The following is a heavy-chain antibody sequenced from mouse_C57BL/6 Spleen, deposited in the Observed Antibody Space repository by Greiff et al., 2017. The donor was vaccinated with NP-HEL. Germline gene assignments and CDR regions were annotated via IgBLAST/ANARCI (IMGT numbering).Heavy chain of an antibody. CDR2: IYPSDSET. V-gene: IGHV1-61*01. D-gene: IGHD1-1*01. CDR3: ARSSSYWYFDV. J-gene: IGHJ1*03. Sequence: QVQLKQPGAELVRPGSSVKLSCKASGYTFTSYWMDWVKQRPGQGLEWIGNIYPSDSETHYNQKFKDKATLTVDKSSSTAYMQLSSLTSEDSAVYYCARSSSYWYFDVWGTGTTVTVSS. CDR1: GYTFTSYW.